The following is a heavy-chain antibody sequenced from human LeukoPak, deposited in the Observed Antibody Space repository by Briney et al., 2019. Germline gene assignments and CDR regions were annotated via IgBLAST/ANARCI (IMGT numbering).Heavy chain of an antibody. D-gene: IGHD6-13*01. Sequence: MPSETLSLTCTVSGGSISSYYWSWIRQPAGKGLEWIGRIYTSGSTNYNPSLKSRVTMSVDTSKNQFSLKLSSVTAADTAVYYCAREQYSSSWPFSYAFDIWGQGTMVTVSS. CDR2: IYTSGST. V-gene: IGHV4-4*07. J-gene: IGHJ3*02. CDR1: GGSISSYY. CDR3: AREQYSSSWPFSYAFDI.